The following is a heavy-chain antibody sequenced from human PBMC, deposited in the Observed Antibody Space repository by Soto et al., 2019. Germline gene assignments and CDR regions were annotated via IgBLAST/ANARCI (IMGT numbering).Heavy chain of an antibody. CDR3: ARHGYSYGGGYFDY. V-gene: IGHV3-66*04. CDR1: GFTVSSNY. D-gene: IGHD5-18*01. CDR2: IYSGGSA. Sequence: EVQLVESGGGLVQPGGSLRLSCAASGFTVSSNYMSWVRQAPGKGLEWVSVIYSGGSAYYADSVKGRLTISRDNSKNPLYLKMNCLGAEDTAVYYCARHGYSYGGGYFDYWGQGTLVTVSS. J-gene: IGHJ4*02.